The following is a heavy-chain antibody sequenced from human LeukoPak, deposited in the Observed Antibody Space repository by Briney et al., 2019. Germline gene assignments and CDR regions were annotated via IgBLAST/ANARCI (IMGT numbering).Heavy chain of an antibody. D-gene: IGHD1-1*01. J-gene: IGHJ4*02. CDR2: ISYDGSNK. CDR3: ARELERTLDY. CDR1: GFTLSCQF. V-gene: IGHV3-30*09. Sequence: GGSLPHLCSVSGFTLSCQFMQWVRQAPGKGLEWVAVISYDGSNKYYADAVKGQFAISRDNSYNTLYLQMNSLRAEDTAVYYCARELERTLDYWGQGTLVTVSS.